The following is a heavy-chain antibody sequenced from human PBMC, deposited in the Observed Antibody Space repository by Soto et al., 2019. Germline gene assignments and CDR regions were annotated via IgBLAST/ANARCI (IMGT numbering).Heavy chain of an antibody. CDR3: AGGVLSGSYYNWFDP. CDR2: INPNSGGT. CDR1: GYTFTGYY. V-gene: IGHV1-2*02. J-gene: IGHJ5*02. D-gene: IGHD1-26*01. Sequence: GASVKVSCKASGYTFTGYYMHWVRQAPGQGLEWMGWINPNSGGTDYAQKFQGRVTMTRDTSISTAYMELSRLRSDDTAVYYCAGGVLSGSYYNWFDPWGQGTPVTV.